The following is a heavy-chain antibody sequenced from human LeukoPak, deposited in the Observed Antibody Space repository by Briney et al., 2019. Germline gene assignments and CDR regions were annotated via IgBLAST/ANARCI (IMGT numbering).Heavy chain of an antibody. Sequence: GSSVKVSCKASGGTFSSYAISWVRQAPGQGLEWMGGIIPIFGTANYAQKFQGRVTITADESTSTAYMELSSLRSEDTAVYYCARGSHELLWFGELSYFDYWGQGTLVTVSS. J-gene: IGHJ4*02. CDR3: ARGSHELLWFGELSYFDY. CDR1: GGTFSSYA. D-gene: IGHD3-10*01. CDR2: IIPIFGTA. V-gene: IGHV1-69*01.